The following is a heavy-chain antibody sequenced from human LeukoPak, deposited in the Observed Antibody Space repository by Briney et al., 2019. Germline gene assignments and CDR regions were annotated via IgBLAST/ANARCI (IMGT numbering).Heavy chain of an antibody. D-gene: IGHD3-9*01. CDR1: GYTLTIYG. CDR3: ARAYYDILTGYSRPYYYGMDV. J-gene: IGHJ6*02. V-gene: IGHV1-18*01. CDR2: ISAYNGNT. Sequence: EASVTVSCMASGYTLTIYGISGVRQAPGQGVEWMGWISAYNGNTNYAQNLQGRVTMTTATSTSTAYMELRSLRSDDTAVYYCARAYYDILTGYSRPYYYGMDVWGQGTTVTVSS.